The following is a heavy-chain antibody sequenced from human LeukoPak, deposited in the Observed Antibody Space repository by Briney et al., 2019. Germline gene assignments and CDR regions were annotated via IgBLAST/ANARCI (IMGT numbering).Heavy chain of an antibody. J-gene: IGHJ3*01. CDR3: ARDQYSSTWYRGAFDV. CDR2: IESDGTST. CDR1: GFTFTTSW. V-gene: IGHV3-74*01. Sequence: GGSLRLSCAASGFTFTTSWMHWFRQAPGKGLVWVSRIESDGTSTTYADSVKGRFTISRDNTKNTLYLQMNSLRAEDTAVYYCARDQYSSTWYRGAFDVWGQGTMVSVSS. D-gene: IGHD6-13*01.